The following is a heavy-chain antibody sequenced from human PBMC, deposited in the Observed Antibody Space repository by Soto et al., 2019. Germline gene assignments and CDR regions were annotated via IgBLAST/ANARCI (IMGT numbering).Heavy chain of an antibody. D-gene: IGHD6-13*01. Sequence: GGSLRLSCAASGFTFSSYSMNWVRQAPGKGLEWVSYISSSSSTIYYADSVKGRFTISRDNAKDSLYLQMNSLRDEDTAVYYCAREYVRAAAGTPDAFDIWGQGTMVTVSS. CDR3: AREYVRAAAGTPDAFDI. J-gene: IGHJ3*02. CDR1: GFTFSSYS. CDR2: ISSSSSTI. V-gene: IGHV3-48*02.